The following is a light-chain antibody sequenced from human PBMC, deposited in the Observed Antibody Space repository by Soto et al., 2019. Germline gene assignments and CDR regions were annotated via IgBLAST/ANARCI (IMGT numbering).Light chain of an antibody. V-gene: IGKV3-15*01. CDR2: GAS. J-gene: IGKJ4*01. CDR1: QSVSSN. Sequence: EIVMTQSPATLSVSPGERATLSCRASQSVSSNLAWYQQKSGQTPSLLIYGASTRATDIPARFSGSGSGTEFTLTISRLQSEDFAVYYCQQYDNWPLTFGGGTKVEIK. CDR3: QQYDNWPLT.